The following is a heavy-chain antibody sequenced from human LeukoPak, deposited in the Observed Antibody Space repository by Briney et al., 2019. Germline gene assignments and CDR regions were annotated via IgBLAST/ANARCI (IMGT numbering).Heavy chain of an antibody. CDR2: IYSGGST. J-gene: IGHJ5*02. V-gene: IGHV3-66*02. Sequence: GGSLRLSCAASGFTVSSNYMSWVRQAPGKGLEWVSVIYSGGSTYYADSVKGRFTISRDNPKNTLYLQMNSLRAEDTAVYYCARDLRYCSSTSCYNWFDPWGQGTLVTVSS. CDR3: ARDLRYCSSTSCYNWFDP. CDR1: GFTVSSNY. D-gene: IGHD2-2*01.